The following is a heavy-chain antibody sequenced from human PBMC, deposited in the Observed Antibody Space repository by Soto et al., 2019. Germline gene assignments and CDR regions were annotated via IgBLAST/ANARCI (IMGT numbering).Heavy chain of an antibody. V-gene: IGHV3-30-3*01. CDR1: GFTFSSYP. J-gene: IGHJ5*02. Sequence: QVQLLESGGDLVQPGRSLRLSCAASGFTFSSYPMHWVRQAPGKGLEWVAFISYNTNNNQYADSVRGRFTISRDNGKKTVYLQMSSLRPEDTAVYYCARLPLAWGQGTLVTVSS. CDR3: ARLPLA. CDR2: ISYNTNNN.